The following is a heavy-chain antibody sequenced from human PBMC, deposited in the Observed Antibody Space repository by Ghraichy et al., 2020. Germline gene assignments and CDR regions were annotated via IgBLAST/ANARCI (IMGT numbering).Heavy chain of an antibody. CDR1: GGSITSHY. CDR2: IYYTGST. D-gene: IGHD2-15*01. CDR3: ARLLRSADYFDY. J-gene: IGHJ4*02. Sequence: ETLSLTCSVSGGSITSHYWSWIRQPPGRGLEWIGNIYYTGSTNYNPSLKSRITISVDTSKNQFSLKLSSVTAADTAVYYCARLLRSADYFDYWGQGTLVTVSS. V-gene: IGHV4-59*08.